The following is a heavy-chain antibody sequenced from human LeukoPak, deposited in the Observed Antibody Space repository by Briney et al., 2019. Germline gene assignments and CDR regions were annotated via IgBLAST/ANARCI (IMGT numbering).Heavy chain of an antibody. CDR2: ISSSSVTI. CDR1: GFTFNSYS. J-gene: IGHJ4*02. V-gene: IGHV3-48*02. D-gene: IGHD6-19*01. CDR3: ARHIAVAGTWAYDY. Sequence: GRSLRLSCVASGFTFNSYSMNWVRQAPGKGLEWVSYISSSSVTIYYADSVKGRFTISRENAKNSLYLQMNSLRDEDTAVYYCARHIAVAGTWAYDYWGQGTLVTVSS.